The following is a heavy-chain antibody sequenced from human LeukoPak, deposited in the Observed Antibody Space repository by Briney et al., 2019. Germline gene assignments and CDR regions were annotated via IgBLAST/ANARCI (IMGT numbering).Heavy chain of an antibody. V-gene: IGHV3-30-3*01. Sequence: GGSLRLPCAASGFTFSSYAMHWVRQAPGKGLEWVAVISYDGSNKYYADSVKGRLTISRDNSKNTLYLQMNSLRAEDTAVYYCARDSIAAGIFDYWGQGTLVTVSS. D-gene: IGHD6-13*01. CDR2: ISYDGSNK. J-gene: IGHJ4*02. CDR3: ARDSIAAGIFDY. CDR1: GFTFSSYA.